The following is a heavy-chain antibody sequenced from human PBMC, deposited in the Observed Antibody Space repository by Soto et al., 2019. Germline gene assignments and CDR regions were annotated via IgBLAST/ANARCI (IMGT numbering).Heavy chain of an antibody. V-gene: IGHV3-74*01. D-gene: IGHD3-16*01. J-gene: IGHJ4*02. Sequence: GGSLRLSCAASGFTFSNYWMHWVRQAPGQGLVWVSRLNTNGRITDYADSVQGRFTISRDNARNTLYLQINSLRVEDTAVYYCARDLGGVGSDWGQGTLVTVS. CDR1: GFTFSNYW. CDR2: LNTNGRIT. CDR3: ARDLGGVGSD.